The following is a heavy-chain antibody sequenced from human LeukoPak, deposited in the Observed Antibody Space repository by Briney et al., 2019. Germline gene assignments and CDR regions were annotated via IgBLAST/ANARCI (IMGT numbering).Heavy chain of an antibody. CDR2: INPNSGGT. D-gene: IGHD1-14*01. CDR1: GGTFSSYA. V-gene: IGHV1-2*02. J-gene: IGHJ4*02. CDR3: ARGVNQIDY. Sequence: ASVKVSCKASGGTFSSYAISWVRQAPGQGLEWMGWINPNSGGTNYAQKFQGRVTMTRDTSISTAYMELSRLRSDDTAVYYCARGVNQIDYWGQGTLVTVSS.